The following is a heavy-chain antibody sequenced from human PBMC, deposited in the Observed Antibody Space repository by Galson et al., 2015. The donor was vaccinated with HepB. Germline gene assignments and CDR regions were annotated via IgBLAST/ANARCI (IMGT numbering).Heavy chain of an antibody. CDR1: GGTFSSYA. CDR2: IIPIFGTA. J-gene: IGHJ6*02. Sequence: SVKVSCKASGGTFSSYAISWVRQAPGQGLEWMGGIIPIFGTANYAQKFQGRVTITADESTSTAYMELSSLRSEDTAVYYCAGDTTIFAGYYYGMDVWGQGTTVTVSS. V-gene: IGHV1-69*13. CDR3: AGDTTIFAGYYYGMDV. D-gene: IGHD3-3*01.